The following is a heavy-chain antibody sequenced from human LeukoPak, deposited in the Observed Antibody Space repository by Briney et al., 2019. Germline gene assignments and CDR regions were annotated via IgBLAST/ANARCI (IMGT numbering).Heavy chain of an antibody. CDR3: ARFNSGRYDY. J-gene: IGHJ4*02. D-gene: IGHD6-25*01. V-gene: IGHV4-34*01. CDR1: GGSFSGYY. CDR2: INHSGST. Sequence: PSETLSLTCAVYGGSFSGYYWSWIRQPPGKGLEWIGEINHSGSTNYNPSLKSRVTISVGTSKNQFSLKLSSVTAAGTAVYYCARFNSGRYDYWGQGTLVTVSS.